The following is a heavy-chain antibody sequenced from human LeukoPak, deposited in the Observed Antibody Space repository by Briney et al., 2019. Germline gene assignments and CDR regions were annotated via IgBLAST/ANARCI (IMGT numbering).Heavy chain of an antibody. J-gene: IGHJ6*03. Sequence: SETLSLTCTVSGYSISSPLYWGWIRPPPGKGLEWIGSIYYSGSTYYNPSLKSRVTISVDTSKNQFSLKLSSVTAADTAVYYCARHLYYYYYYYMDVWGKGTTVTISS. CDR1: GYSISSPLY. CDR2: IYYSGST. CDR3: ARHLYYYYYYYMDV. V-gene: IGHV4-38-2*02.